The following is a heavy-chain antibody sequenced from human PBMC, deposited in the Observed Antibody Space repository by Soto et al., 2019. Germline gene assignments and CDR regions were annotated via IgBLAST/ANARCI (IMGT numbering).Heavy chain of an antibody. CDR3: ARKMVRGVMDGMDV. CDR2: ISSSSSYI. CDR1: GFTFSSYS. J-gene: IGHJ6*02. Sequence: EVQLVESGGGLVKPGGSLRLSCAASGFTFSSYSMNWVRQAPGKGLEWVSSISSSSSYIYYADSVKGRFTISRDNAKNSLCLQMNSLRAEDTAVYYCARKMVRGVMDGMDVWGQGTTVTLSS. V-gene: IGHV3-21*01. D-gene: IGHD3-10*01.